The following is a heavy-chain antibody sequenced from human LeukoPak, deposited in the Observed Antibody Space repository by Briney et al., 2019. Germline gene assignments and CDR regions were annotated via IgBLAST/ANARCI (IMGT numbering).Heavy chain of an antibody. CDR1: GGSISSYD. Sequence: NPSETLSLTCTVSGGSISSYDWSWIRQPAGKGLEWIGRIYTSGSTNYNPSLKSRVTMSVDTSKNQFSLKLSSVTAADTAVYYCARGRSYYDSSVYYQAFHIWPQGTMVTVSS. J-gene: IGHJ3*02. D-gene: IGHD3-22*01. CDR3: ARGRSYYDSSVYYQAFHI. CDR2: IYTSGST. V-gene: IGHV4-4*07.